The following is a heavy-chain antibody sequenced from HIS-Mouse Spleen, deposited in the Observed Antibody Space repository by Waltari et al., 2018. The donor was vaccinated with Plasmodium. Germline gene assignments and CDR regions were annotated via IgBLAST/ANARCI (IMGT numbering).Heavy chain of an antibody. CDR1: GYSIRSGYY. Sequence: VQLQESGPGLVKPSETLSLTCTVSGYSIRSGYYWGVIRQAPGKGLEWIGSLYHSGSPYYHPSRKRRVTISVDPATNQLALRLSSVTAADTCVYYCARSLGIASSYWYFDLWGRGTLVTVSS. V-gene: IGHV4-38-2*02. D-gene: IGHD2-15*01. J-gene: IGHJ2*01. CDR3: ARSLGIASSYWYFDL. CDR2: LYHSGSP.